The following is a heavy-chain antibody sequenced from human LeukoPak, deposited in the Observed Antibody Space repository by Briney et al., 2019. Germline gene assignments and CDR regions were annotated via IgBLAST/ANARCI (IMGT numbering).Heavy chain of an antibody. J-gene: IGHJ6*03. CDR3: AREKVSGTLGFDYCYYYMDV. D-gene: IGHD1-26*01. CDR1: GFTFDDYG. CDR2: INWNGGST. Sequence: GGSLRLSCAASGFTFDDYGMSWVRQAPGKGLEWVSGINWNGGSTGYADSVKGRFTISRDNAKNSLYLQMNSLRAEDTALYYCAREKVSGTLGFDYCYYYMDVWGKGTTVTVSS. V-gene: IGHV3-20*04.